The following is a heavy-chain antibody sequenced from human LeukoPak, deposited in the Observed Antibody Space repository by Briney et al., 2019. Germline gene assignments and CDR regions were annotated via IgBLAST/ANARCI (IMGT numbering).Heavy chain of an antibody. CDR2: TDHSGTT. CDR1: GGSFSGYF. V-gene: IGHV4-34*01. CDR3: ARAYKASPLHNAIDS. D-gene: IGHD1-14*01. Sequence: SETLSLTCAVYGGSFSGYFWSWIRQTPGKGLEWIGETDHSGTTNYNPSLKSRVVISPDTSKSQFSLKVNSVTAADTAVYYCARAYKASPLHNAIDSWGQGTLVTVSS. J-gene: IGHJ4*02.